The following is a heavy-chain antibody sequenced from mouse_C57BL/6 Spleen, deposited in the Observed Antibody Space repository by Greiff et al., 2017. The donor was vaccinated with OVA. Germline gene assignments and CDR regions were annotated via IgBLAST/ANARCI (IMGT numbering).Heavy chain of an antibody. CDR1: GYTFTSYW. CDR3: ARVETYGMDD. V-gene: IGHV1-53*01. CDR2: INPGNGFT. Sequence: QVQLQQPGTDVVKPGASVQLSCTASGYTFTSYWMPWVKQRPGQGLEWIGNINPGNGFTRYHERFNNRATLTVDTSSSTADMQLNSLTSEDYAVYYCARVETYGMDDWGQGTSVTVSS. J-gene: IGHJ4*01.